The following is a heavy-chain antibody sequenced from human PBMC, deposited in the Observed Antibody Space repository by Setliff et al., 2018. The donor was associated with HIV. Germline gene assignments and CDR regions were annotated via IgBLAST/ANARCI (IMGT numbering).Heavy chain of an antibody. D-gene: IGHD2-15*01. Sequence: SETLSLTCAVYGGSFSGYYWTWIRQPPGRGLEWIGELIHSGGANSNRSLKSRVTISVDTSKNQFPLNLSSVTAADTAVSYCAGGGLGVVGAMDYWSQGTLVTVSS. V-gene: IGHV4-34*01. CDR3: AGGGLGVVGAMDY. CDR2: LIHSGGA. CDR1: GGSFSGYY. J-gene: IGHJ4*02.